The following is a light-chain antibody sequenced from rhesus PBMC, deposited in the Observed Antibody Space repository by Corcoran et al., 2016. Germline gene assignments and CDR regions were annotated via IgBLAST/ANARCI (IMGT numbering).Light chain of an antibody. J-gene: IGKJ4*01. CDR2: AES. V-gene: IGKV1-25*01. CDR1: QGISSY. Sequence: DIQMTQSPSSLSASVGDRVTITCRASQGISSYLAWYQQKPGKAPKLLIYAESTLQSGVPSRFSGSGSGTDFTLTISSRQPEDFATYYCQQHNSYPLTFGGGTKVELK. CDR3: QQHNSYPLT.